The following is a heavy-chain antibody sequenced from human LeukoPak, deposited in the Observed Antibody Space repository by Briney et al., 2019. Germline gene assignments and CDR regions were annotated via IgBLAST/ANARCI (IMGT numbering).Heavy chain of an antibody. Sequence: GGSLRLSCAASGFTFSSYWMSWVRQAPGKGLEWVANIKQDGSEKYYVDSVKGRFTISRDNAKKSLYLQMNSLRAEDTAVYYCASDRDYYDSSGYLFDYWGQGTLVTVSS. CDR3: ASDRDYYDSSGYLFDY. CDR2: IKQDGSEK. V-gene: IGHV3-7*01. D-gene: IGHD3-22*01. CDR1: GFTFSSYW. J-gene: IGHJ4*02.